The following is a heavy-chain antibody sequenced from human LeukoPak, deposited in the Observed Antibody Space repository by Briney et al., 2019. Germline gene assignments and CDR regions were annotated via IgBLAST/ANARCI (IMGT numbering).Heavy chain of an antibody. Sequence: SVKVSCKASGGTFGSYAISWVRQAPGQGLEWMGRIIPILGIANYAQKFQGRVTITADKSTSTAYMELSSLRSEDTAVYYCARDKAYCGGDCYSDAFDIWGQGTMVTVSS. CDR3: ARDKAYCGGDCYSDAFDI. J-gene: IGHJ3*02. CDR1: GGTFGSYA. D-gene: IGHD2-21*02. V-gene: IGHV1-69*04. CDR2: IIPILGIA.